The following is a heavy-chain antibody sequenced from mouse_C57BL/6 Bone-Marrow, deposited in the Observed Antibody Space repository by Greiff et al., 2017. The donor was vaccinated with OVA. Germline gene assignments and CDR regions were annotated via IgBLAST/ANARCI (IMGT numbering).Heavy chain of an antibody. Sequence: EVKLVESGGGLVQPGGSLKLSCAASGFTFSDYYMYWVRQTPEKRLEWVAYISNGGGSTYYPDTVKGRFTISRDNAKNTLYLQMSRLKSEDTAMYYCARRGTVVDYFDYWGQGTTLTVSS. D-gene: IGHD1-1*01. CDR1: GFTFSDYY. J-gene: IGHJ2*01. CDR2: ISNGGGST. CDR3: ARRGTVVDYFDY. V-gene: IGHV5-12*01.